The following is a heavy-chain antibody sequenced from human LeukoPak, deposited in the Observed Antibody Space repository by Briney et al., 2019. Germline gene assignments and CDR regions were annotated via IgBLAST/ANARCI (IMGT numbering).Heavy chain of an antibody. D-gene: IGHD1-1*01. Sequence: PGGSLRLSCAASGFTFSRNSMTWVRQAPGKGLEWVSAISGSDGSTYYADSVKGRFTISRDNSKNTLYLQMNSLRAEDTAVYYCARAKKGWNGPFDYWGQGTLVTVSS. CDR2: ISGSDGST. V-gene: IGHV3-23*01. CDR3: ARAKKGWNGPFDY. J-gene: IGHJ4*02. CDR1: GFTFSRNS.